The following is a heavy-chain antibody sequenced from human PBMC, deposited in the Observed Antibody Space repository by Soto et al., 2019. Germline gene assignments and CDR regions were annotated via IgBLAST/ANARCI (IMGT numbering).Heavy chain of an antibody. V-gene: IGHV3-64D*08. Sequence: GGSLRLSCSASGFTFSSYAMHWVRQAPGKGLEYVSAISSNGGSTYYADSVKGRFTISRDNSKNTLYLQMSSLRAEDTAVYYCYAIGDYHWFDPWGQGTLVTVSS. CDR2: ISSNGGST. J-gene: IGHJ5*02. CDR1: GFTFSSYA. CDR3: YAIGDYHWFDP. D-gene: IGHD2-8*01.